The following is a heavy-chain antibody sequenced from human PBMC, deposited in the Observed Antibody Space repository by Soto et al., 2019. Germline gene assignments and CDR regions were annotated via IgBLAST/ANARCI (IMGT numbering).Heavy chain of an antibody. V-gene: IGHV1-69*01. J-gene: IGHJ4*02. CDR1: GGTFSSYA. Sequence: QVQLVQSGAEVKKPGSSVKVSCKASGGTFSSYAISWVRQAPGQGLEWMGGIIPIFGTANYAQKFQGRVTVIGSADYAQKFRVVGKSIAGEDTTTANMEARSVGSAVTAWDYSERGGEIEATIEGGAALDWGQGTLVTVSS. CDR2: IIPIFGTA. CDR3: MEARSVGSAVTAWDYSERGGEIEATIEGGAALD. D-gene: IGHD4-4*01.